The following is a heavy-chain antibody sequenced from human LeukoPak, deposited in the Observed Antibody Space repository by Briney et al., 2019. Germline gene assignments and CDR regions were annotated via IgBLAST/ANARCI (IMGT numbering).Heavy chain of an antibody. V-gene: IGHV3-30-3*01. Sequence: GGSLRLSCAASGFTFSSYAMHWVRQAPGKGLEWVAVISYDGSNKYYADSVKGRFTISRDNSKNTLYLQMNSLRAEDTVVYYCARDQRMAAADGSYYYYYGMDVWGQGTTVTVSS. CDR3: ARDQRMAAADGSYYYYYGMDV. CDR2: ISYDGSNK. CDR1: GFTFSSYA. D-gene: IGHD6-13*01. J-gene: IGHJ6*02.